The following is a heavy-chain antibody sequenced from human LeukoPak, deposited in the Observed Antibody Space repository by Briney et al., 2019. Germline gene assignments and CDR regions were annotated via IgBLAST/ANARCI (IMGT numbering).Heavy chain of an antibody. CDR1: GFTFISYP. J-gene: IGHJ3*02. CDR2: ISGNGDTT. CDR3: ARSSRPPAGPHDTYDI. D-gene: IGHD2-2*01. Sequence: GGSLRLSCAASGFTFISYPMHWVRQPPGKGLEYVSAISGNGDTTWYGNSARGRFTISRDNSKSTVYLQMDSLTPDDMAIYYCARSSRPPAGPHDTYDIWGQGTMVTVSS. V-gene: IGHV3-64*01.